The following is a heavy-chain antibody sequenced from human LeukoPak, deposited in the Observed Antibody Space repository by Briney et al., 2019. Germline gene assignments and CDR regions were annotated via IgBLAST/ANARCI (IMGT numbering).Heavy chain of an antibody. CDR3: ARDLSPVVRASPMGY. Sequence: GGSLRLSCAASGFTFSSHWMHWARQAPGKGLVWVSRINGDETSTAYADSVKGRFTISSDTSKNTLYLQMNSLRAEDTAVYYCARDLSPVVRASPMGYWGQGTLVTVSS. D-gene: IGHD3-10*01. V-gene: IGHV3-74*01. J-gene: IGHJ4*02. CDR1: GFTFSSHW. CDR2: INGDETST.